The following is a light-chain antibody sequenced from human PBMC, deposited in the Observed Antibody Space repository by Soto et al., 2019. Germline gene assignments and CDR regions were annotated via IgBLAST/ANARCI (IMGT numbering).Light chain of an antibody. J-gene: IGKJ2*01. CDR3: QQYTNWPPYT. Sequence: EMVMTQSPATLSVSPGERATLSCRASQSVSSNLAWYQQKPGQAPRLLIYGASTRATGIPARFSGSGSGTVFTLTISSLQSEDFAVYYCQQYTNWPPYTFGQGTKLEIK. CDR1: QSVSSN. V-gene: IGKV3-15*01. CDR2: GAS.